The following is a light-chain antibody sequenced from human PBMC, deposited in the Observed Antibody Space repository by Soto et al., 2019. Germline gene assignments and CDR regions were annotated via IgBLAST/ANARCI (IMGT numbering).Light chain of an antibody. V-gene: IGKV3-15*01. J-gene: IGKJ1*01. CDR2: GAS. CDR1: KRVSSN. CDR3: QQYNNWPRT. Sequence: DIEMTQSPTTLSTSAGERVTVSCRSSKRVSSNLAWCQQKPGQAPRLLIYGASTRATGIPARFSGSGSGTEFTLTISSLQSEDFAVYYCQQYNNWPRTFGQGTKVDNK.